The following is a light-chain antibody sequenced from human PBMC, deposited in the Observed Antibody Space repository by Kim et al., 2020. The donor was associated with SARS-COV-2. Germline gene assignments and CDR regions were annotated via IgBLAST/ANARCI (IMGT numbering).Light chain of an antibody. CDR2: GAP. CDR1: ESISSN. Sequence: EVVMTQSPATLSVSPGERATLFCRASESISSNLAWYQQKLGQAPRLLIYGAPTRATGIPARFSGSGSGTEFILTISSLQSEDFAVYYCQQYNNWPPLTFGGGTKVDIK. V-gene: IGKV3-15*01. J-gene: IGKJ4*01. CDR3: QQYNNWPPLT.